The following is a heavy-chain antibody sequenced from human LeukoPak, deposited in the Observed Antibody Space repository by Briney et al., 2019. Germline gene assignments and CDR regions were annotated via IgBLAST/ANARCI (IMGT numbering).Heavy chain of an antibody. Sequence: SQTLSLTCTVSGGSISSGSYYWSWLRQPAGKGLEWIGRIYTSGSTNYNPSLKSRVTISVDTSKNQFSLKLSSVTAADTAVYYCARGTMTDAFDIWGQGTMVTVSS. CDR2: IYTSGST. CDR3: ARGTMTDAFDI. V-gene: IGHV4-61*02. D-gene: IGHD3-22*01. J-gene: IGHJ3*02. CDR1: GGSISSGSYY.